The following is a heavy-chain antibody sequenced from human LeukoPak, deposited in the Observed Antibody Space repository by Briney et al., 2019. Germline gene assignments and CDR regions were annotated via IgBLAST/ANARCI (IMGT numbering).Heavy chain of an antibody. V-gene: IGHV3-23*01. CDR2: ISGSGGST. CDR3: ATFRVGGVGAHEYYFDS. D-gene: IGHD1-26*01. J-gene: IGHJ4*02. Sequence: GGSLRLSCAASGFTFSSYAMSWVRQAPGKGLEWVSAISGSGGSTYYADSVKGRFTISRDNSKNTLYLQMNSLRAEDTAVYYFATFRVGGVGAHEYYFDSWGPGSPVTVSS. CDR1: GFTFSSYA.